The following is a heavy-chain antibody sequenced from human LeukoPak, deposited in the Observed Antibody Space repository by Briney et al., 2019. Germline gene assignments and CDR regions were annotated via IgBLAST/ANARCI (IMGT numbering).Heavy chain of an antibody. J-gene: IGHJ4*02. CDR1: GFTFSSYS. Sequence: GGSLRLSCAASGFTFSSYSMNWVRQAPGKGLEWVSSISSSSSYIYYADSVKGRFTISRDIAKNSLYLQMNSLRAEDTAVYYCAARNYYGSSGYYEFDYWGQGTLVTVSS. D-gene: IGHD3-22*01. CDR2: ISSSSSYI. CDR3: AARNYYGSSGYYEFDY. V-gene: IGHV3-21*01.